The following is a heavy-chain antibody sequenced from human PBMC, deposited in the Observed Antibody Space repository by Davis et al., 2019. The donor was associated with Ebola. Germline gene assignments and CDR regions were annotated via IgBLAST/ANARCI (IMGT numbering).Heavy chain of an antibody. D-gene: IGHD1-26*01. CDR2: IHYDGNNK. CDR1: GFTFSFYG. CDR3: ARETGVGY. J-gene: IGHJ4*02. Sequence: GESLKIPCAASGFTFSFYGMHWVRQAPGKGLEWVAFIHYDGNNKYYADSVKGRFTISRDNSKNTLFLHMNSLRTEDTAVYYCARETGVGYWGQGTLVTVSS. V-gene: IGHV3-30*02.